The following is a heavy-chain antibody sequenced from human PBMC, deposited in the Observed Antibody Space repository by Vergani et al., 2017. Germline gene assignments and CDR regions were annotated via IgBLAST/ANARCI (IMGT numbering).Heavy chain of an antibody. Sequence: QLQLQESGSGLVKPSQTLSLTCAVSGGSISSGGYSWSWIRQPPGKGLEWIGYIYHSGSTYYNPSLKSRVTISVDRSKNHFSLKLRSVTAADTAVYYCARARGYSVWYVLVDWGQGTLVTVSS. CDR3: ARARGYSVWYVLVD. J-gene: IGHJ4*02. CDR2: IYHSGST. D-gene: IGHD6-19*01. CDR1: GGSISSGGYS. V-gene: IGHV4-30-2*01.